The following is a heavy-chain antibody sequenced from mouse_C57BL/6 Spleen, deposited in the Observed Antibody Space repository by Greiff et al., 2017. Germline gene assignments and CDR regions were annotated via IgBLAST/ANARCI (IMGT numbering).Heavy chain of an antibody. J-gene: IGHJ3*01. D-gene: IGHD2-4*01. V-gene: IGHV1-81*01. CDR1: GYTFTSYG. CDR2: IYPRSGNT. Sequence: QVQLQQSGAELARPGASVKLSCKASGYTFTSYGISWVKQRTGQGLEWIGEIYPRSGNTYYNEKFKGKATLTADKSSSTAYMELRSLTSEDSAVYFCASSPYDYDATLAYWGQGTLVTVSA. CDR3: ASSPYDYDATLAY.